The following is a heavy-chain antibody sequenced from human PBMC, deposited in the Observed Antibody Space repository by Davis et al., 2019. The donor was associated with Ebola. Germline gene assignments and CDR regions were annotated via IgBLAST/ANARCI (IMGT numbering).Heavy chain of an antibody. CDR2: ISAYNGNT. V-gene: IGHV1-18*01. CDR3: ARDLGSSWEPYYYGMDV. CDR1: GYTFTSYA. D-gene: IGHD6-13*01. J-gene: IGHJ6*02. Sequence: AASVKVSCKASGYTFTSYAMHWVRQAPGQGLEWMGWISAYNGNTNYAQKLQGRVTMTTDTSTSTAYMELRSLRSDDTAVYYCARDLGSSWEPYYYGMDVWGQGTTVTVSS.